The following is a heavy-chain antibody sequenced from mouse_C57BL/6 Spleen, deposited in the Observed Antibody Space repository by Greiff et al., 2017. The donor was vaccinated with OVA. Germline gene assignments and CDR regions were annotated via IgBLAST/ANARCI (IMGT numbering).Heavy chain of an antibody. D-gene: IGHD1-1*01. CDR3: ARVFITTVVAPFGY. CDR2: ISSGSSTI. CDR1: GFTFSDYG. V-gene: IGHV5-17*01. Sequence: DVKLVESGGGLVKPGGSLKLSCAASGFTFSDYGMHWVRQAPEKGLEWVAYISSGSSTIYYADTVKGRFTISRDNAKNTLFLQMTSLRSEDTAMYYCARVFITTVVAPFGYWGKGTTLTVSS. J-gene: IGHJ2*01.